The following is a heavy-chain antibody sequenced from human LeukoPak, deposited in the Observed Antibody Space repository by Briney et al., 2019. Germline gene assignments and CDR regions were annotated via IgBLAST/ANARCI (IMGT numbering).Heavy chain of an antibody. CDR2: IYCSGST. CDR3: ARHEGGSYDSSGYCFDY. J-gene: IGHJ4*02. V-gene: IGHV4-39*01. Sequence: ASETLSLTCTVSGGSISSSSYYWGWIRQPPGKGLEWIGSIYCSGSTYYNPSLKSRVTISVDTSKNQFSLKLSSVTAADTAVYYCARHEGGSYDSSGYCFDYWGQGTLVTVSS. CDR1: GGSISSSSYY. D-gene: IGHD3-22*01.